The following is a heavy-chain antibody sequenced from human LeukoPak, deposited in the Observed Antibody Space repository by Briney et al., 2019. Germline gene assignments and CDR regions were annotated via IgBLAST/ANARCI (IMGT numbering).Heavy chain of an antibody. CDR3: AKGGSFDY. J-gene: IGHJ4*02. CDR1: GFTFSNYV. Sequence: GGSLRLSCAASGFTFSNYVMNWVRQAPGKGLEYVSTITGSGSPLYADSVKGRFTISRDNSRNTLSLQMNSLRAEDTAVYYCAKGGSFDYWGQGTLVTVSS. D-gene: IGHD3-16*01. V-gene: IGHV3-23*01. CDR2: ITGSGSP.